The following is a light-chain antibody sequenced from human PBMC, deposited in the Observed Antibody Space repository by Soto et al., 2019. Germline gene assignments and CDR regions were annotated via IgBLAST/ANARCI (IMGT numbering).Light chain of an antibody. J-gene: IGKJ3*01. V-gene: IGKV3-20*01. CDR3: HQYGSTPFT. Sequence: EIVLMQSPGTLSLSPGDRATLSCRASQGVSANSLAWYQHKVGQAPRLLIYGAFSRATGIPDRFSGNGSETDFTLTISRLEPEDFAVYFCHQYGSTPFTFGPGTKVDIK. CDR2: GAF. CDR1: QGVSANS.